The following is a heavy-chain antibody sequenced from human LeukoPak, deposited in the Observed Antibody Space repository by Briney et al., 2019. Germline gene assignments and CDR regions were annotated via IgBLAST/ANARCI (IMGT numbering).Heavy chain of an antibody. J-gene: IGHJ4*02. CDR2: INAGNGNT. CDR1: GYTFTSYA. Sequence: ASVKVSCKASGYTFTSYAMHWVRQAPGQTLEWMGWINAGNGNTKYSQKFQGRVTITRDTSASTAYMELSSLRSEDTAVYYCARLYSSSWYAHPFDYWGQGTLVTVSS. V-gene: IGHV1-3*01. D-gene: IGHD6-13*01. CDR3: ARLYSSSWYAHPFDY.